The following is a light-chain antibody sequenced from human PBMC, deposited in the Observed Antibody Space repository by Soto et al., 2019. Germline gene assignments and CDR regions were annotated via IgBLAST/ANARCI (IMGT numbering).Light chain of an antibody. J-gene: IGKJ2*01. V-gene: IGKV3-20*01. CDR2: GAS. Sequence: EVVLTQSPGTLSLSPGERATISCRASQSVSGSYLTWYQQKPGQAPRRIIFGASSRASGTPDRFSGSGSGTDFTLTISRLEPEDFAVYYCQQYDTSSYSFGQVTKLEIK. CDR3: QQYDTSSYS. CDR1: QSVSGSY.